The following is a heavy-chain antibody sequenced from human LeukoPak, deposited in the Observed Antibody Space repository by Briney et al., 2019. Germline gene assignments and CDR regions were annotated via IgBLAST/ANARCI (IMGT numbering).Heavy chain of an antibody. J-gene: IGHJ3*02. D-gene: IGHD3-9*01. CDR2: INPNSGGT. V-gene: IGHV1-2*02. Sequence: GASVKVSCKASGYTFTVYYMHWVRQAPGQGLEWMGWINPNSGGTNYAQKFQGRVTMTRDTSIGTAYMELSRLRSDDTAVYYCASYYDILTGYYSVHAFDIWGQGTMVTVSS. CDR3: ASYYDILTGYYSVHAFDI. CDR1: GYTFTVYY.